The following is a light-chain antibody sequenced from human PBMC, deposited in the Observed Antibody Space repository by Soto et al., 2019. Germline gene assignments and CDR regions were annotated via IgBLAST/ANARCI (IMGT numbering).Light chain of an antibody. V-gene: IGKV3-11*01. CDR1: QSVSSY. CDR3: QQRSNWPLT. CDR2: DAS. Sequence: EIVLTQSPAPLSLSPGEIATLSCRASQSVSSYLAWYQQKPGQAPRLLIYDASNRATGIPAWFSGSGSGTDFTLTISSLEPEDFAVYYCQQRSNWPLTFGGGTKVEIK. J-gene: IGKJ4*01.